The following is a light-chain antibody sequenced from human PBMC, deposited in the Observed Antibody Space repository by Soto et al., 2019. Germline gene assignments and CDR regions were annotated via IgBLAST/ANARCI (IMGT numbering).Light chain of an antibody. J-gene: IGKJ2*01. CDR2: GVS. CDR1: ESLFGF. V-gene: IGKV3-15*01. CDR3: QSYNDWPFA. Sequence: DIVLTQSPATLSVSPGDTVTLSCRASESLFGFLAWYQQKPGQAPRLLMYGVSTRATGIPATFSGGGSATDFTVTISSLQSEDSAFYFCQSYNDWPFASGLGTRLEI.